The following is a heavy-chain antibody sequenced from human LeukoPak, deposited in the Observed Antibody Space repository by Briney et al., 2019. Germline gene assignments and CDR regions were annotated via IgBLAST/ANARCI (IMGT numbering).Heavy chain of an antibody. CDR1: GFTFSTFW. V-gene: IGHV3-7*01. Sequence: PGGSLRLSCAASGFTFSTFWMSWVRQAPGKGLEWVANIKQDGSEIYYVDSVKGRFTISRDHAKNSLYLQMNSLRAEDTAVYYCARGSIAAAFQFDYWGQGTLVTVSS. J-gene: IGHJ4*02. D-gene: IGHD6-13*01. CDR3: ARGSIAAAFQFDY. CDR2: IKQDGSEI.